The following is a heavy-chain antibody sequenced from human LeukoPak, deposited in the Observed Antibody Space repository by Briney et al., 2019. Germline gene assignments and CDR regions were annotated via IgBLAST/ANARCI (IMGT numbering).Heavy chain of an antibody. CDR3: ASFFSGTLKYYYYMDV. D-gene: IGHD5-12*01. CDR2: IYYSGST. V-gene: IGHV4-39*01. CDR1: GDSISSSSYY. J-gene: IGHJ6*03. Sequence: SETLSLTCTVSGDSISSSSYYWGWIRQPPGKGLEWIGSIYYSGSTYYNPSLKSRVTISVDTSKNQFSLKLSSVTAADTAVYYCASFFSGTLKYYYYMDVWGKGTTVTVSS.